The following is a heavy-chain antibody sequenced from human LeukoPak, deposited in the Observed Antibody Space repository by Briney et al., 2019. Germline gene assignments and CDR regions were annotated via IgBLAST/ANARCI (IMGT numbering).Heavy chain of an antibody. Sequence: GASVEVSCKASGYTFTRYAINWLRQAPGQGLDWMGWINMYTANPAYAQGFTERFVFSLDTSVTTAYLQISNLKTEDTAVYYCARHDNDDDFDYWGQGTLVTVSS. CDR1: GYTFTRYA. J-gene: IGHJ4*02. V-gene: IGHV7-4-1*02. D-gene: IGHD3-16*01. CDR3: ARHDNDDDFDY. CDR2: INMYTANP.